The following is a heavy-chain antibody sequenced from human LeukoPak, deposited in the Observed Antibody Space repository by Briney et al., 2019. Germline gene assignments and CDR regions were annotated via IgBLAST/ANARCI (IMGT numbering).Heavy chain of an antibody. V-gene: IGHV3-7*05. J-gene: IGHJ4*02. D-gene: IGHD6-13*01. CDR2: IKRDGNEK. CDR3: ARILAFSGSWGYLDY. Sequence: GGSLRLSCEASGFTFSIYWMSWVRQAPGKGLEWVANIKRDGNEKFYVDSVKGRFTISRDDANNSLYLQMNGLRAEDTAVYYCARILAFSGSWGYLDYWGQGALVTVSS. CDR1: GFTFSIYW.